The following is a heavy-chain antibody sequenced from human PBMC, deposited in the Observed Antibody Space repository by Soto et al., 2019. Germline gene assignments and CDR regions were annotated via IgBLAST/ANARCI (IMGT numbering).Heavy chain of an antibody. CDR2: IIPIFGTA. V-gene: IGHV1-69*13. D-gene: IGHD3-16*01. J-gene: IGHJ4*02. CDR3: AREGAKYYFDY. CDR1: VGTFISYA. Sequence: ASVKVSCKASVGTFISYAISWVRQAPGQGREWMGGIIPIFGTANYAQKFQGRVTITADESTSTAYMELSSLRSEDTAVYYCAREGAKYYFDYWGQGTLVTVSS.